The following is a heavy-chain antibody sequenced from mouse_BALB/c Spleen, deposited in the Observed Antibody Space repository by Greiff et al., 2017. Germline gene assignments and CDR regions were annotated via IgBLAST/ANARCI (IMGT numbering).Heavy chain of an antibody. CDR1: GFTFSSYA. V-gene: IGHV5-6-5*01. Sequence: EVKLMESGGGLVKPGGSLKLSCAASGFTFSSYAMSWVRQTPEKRLEWVASISSGGSTYYPDSVKGRFTISRDNARNILYLQMSSLRSEDTAMYYCAIGGGNYRGYFDYWGQGTTLTVSS. J-gene: IGHJ2*01. D-gene: IGHD2-1*01. CDR2: ISSGGST. CDR3: AIGGGNYRGYFDY.